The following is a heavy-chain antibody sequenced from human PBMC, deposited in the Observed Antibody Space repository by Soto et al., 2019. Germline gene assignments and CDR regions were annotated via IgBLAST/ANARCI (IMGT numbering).Heavy chain of an antibody. Sequence: SETLSLTCTVSGGSISSGDCSWSWVRQSPGKGLEWIGHIYNSGITYYNPSLKSRVVISIDTSRNQFSLRLNSLTAADRAVYFCARGVTVFGLVSRFWFDPWGQGTVVTVSS. V-gene: IGHV4-30-4*01. J-gene: IGHJ5*02. CDR1: GGSISSGDCS. D-gene: IGHD3-3*01. CDR3: ARGVTVFGLVSRFWFDP. CDR2: IYNSGIT.